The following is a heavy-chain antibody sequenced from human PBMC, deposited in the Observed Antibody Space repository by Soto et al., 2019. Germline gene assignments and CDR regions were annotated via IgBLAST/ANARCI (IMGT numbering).Heavy chain of an antibody. CDR2: ISGSSGTI. D-gene: IGHD6-19*01. Sequence: EVQLVESGGGLVQPGGSLRLSCVVSGFTFSSFGMNWVRQAPGKGLEWISYISGSSGTIYYEDSVKGRFTISRDNAKNSLYLQMNSLRDEDTAVYYCSRGGYSTAWSVKYWGQGTLVTVSS. J-gene: IGHJ4*02. CDR3: SRGGYSTAWSVKY. V-gene: IGHV3-48*02. CDR1: GFTFSSFG.